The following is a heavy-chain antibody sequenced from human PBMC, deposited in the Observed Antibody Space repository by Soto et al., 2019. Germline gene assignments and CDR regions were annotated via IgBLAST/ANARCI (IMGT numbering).Heavy chain of an antibody. J-gene: IGHJ3*02. CDR2: ISYDGSNK. Sequence: GGSLRLSCAASGFTFSSYGMHWVRQAPGKGLEWVAVISYDGSNKYYADSVKGRFTISRDNSKNTLYLQMNSLRSEDTAVYYCARDIAFDIWGQGTMVTVSS. CDR3: ARDIAFDI. CDR1: GFTFSSYG. V-gene: IGHV3-30*03.